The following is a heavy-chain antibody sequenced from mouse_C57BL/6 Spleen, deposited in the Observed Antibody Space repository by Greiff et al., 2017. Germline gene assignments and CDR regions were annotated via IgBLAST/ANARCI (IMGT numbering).Heavy chain of an antibody. CDR3: KGYDRNYYAMDY. CDR2: ILPGSGST. V-gene: IGHV1-9*01. Sequence: QVQLQQSGAELMKPGASVKLSCKATGYTFTGYWIEWVKQRPGHGLEWIGEILPGSGSTNYNEKFKGKATFTADTSSKTAYMHLISLTTEDSAIYYCKGYDRNYYAMDYWGQGTSVTVSS. D-gene: IGHD2-2*01. CDR1: GYTFTGYW. J-gene: IGHJ4*01.